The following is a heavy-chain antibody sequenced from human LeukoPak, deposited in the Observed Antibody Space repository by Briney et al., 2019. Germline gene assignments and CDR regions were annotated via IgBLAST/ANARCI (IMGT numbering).Heavy chain of an antibody. CDR1: GYSFTSYW. CDR3: AGCTGGSCYHYYSMDV. Sequence: GESLQISCKGYGYSFTSYWIGWVRQMPGKGLEWMGVIYVGDSDTRYSPSFQGQVTISADKSISTAYLQWSSLKASDTAMYYCAGCTGGSCYHYYSMDVWGQGTTVTVSS. D-gene: IGHD2-15*01. CDR2: IYVGDSDT. V-gene: IGHV5-51*01. J-gene: IGHJ6*02.